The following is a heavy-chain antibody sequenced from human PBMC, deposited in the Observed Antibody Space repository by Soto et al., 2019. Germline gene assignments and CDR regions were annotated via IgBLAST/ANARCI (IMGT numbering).Heavy chain of an antibody. CDR2: INAGNGNT. D-gene: IGHD6-19*01. CDR1: GCTFTSYA. J-gene: IGHJ3*02. Sequence: ALVKVSCQASGCTFTSYAMHWVRQAPGQRLEWMGWINAGNGNTKYSQKFQGRVTITRDTSASTAYMELSSLRSEDTAVYYCARAGYSSGWHRDAFDIWGQGTMVTVSS. CDR3: ARAGYSSGWHRDAFDI. V-gene: IGHV1-3*01.